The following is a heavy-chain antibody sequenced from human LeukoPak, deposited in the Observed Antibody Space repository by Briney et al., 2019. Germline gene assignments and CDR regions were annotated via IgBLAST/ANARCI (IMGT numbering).Heavy chain of an antibody. D-gene: IGHD3-10*01. CDR2: IYYSGTT. CDR3: ARDGYYYGSGSYYNPNDY. CDR1: GGSISSYY. J-gene: IGHJ4*02. Sequence: SETLSLTCTVSGGSISSYYWNWIRQPPGKGLEWIGYIYYSGTTKYNPSLKSRVSMSVDTSKNQFSLKLSSVTAADTAVYYCARDGYYYGSGSYYNPNDYWGQGTLVTVSS. V-gene: IGHV4-59*12.